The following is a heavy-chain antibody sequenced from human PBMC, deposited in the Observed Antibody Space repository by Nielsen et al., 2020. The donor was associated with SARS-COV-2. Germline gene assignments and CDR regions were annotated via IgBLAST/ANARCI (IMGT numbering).Heavy chain of an antibody. J-gene: IGHJ4*02. V-gene: IGHV1-8*01. CDR2: MNPNSGNT. CDR1: GYTFTSYD. D-gene: IGHD6-13*01. CDR3: ARDPDGEAAAASH. Sequence: ASVKVSCKASGYTFTSYDINWVRQATGQGLEWMGWMNPNSGNTGYAQKFQGRVTMTRNTSISTAYMELSSLRSDDTAVYYCARDPDGEAAAASHWGQGTLVTVSS.